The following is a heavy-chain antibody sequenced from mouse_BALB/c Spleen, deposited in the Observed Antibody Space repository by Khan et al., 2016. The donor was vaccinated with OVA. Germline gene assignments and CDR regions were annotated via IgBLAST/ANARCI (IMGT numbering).Heavy chain of an antibody. V-gene: IGHV3-8*02. D-gene: IGHD1-1*01. CDR1: GDSITSGF. Sequence: EVQLQESGPSLVKPSQTLSLTCSVTGDSITSGFWNWIRKFPGNKFEYMGYVTYSGNTYYNPSLKSRISITRDTSKSQYSLQLNSVTTEDTATYVCAGSYGSWTMDYWGQGTSVTVSS. J-gene: IGHJ4*01. CDR3: AGSYGSWTMDY. CDR2: VTYSGNT.